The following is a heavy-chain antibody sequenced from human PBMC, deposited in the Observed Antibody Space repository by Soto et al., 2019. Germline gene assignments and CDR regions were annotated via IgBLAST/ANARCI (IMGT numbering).Heavy chain of an antibody. V-gene: IGHV1-69*04. Sequence: ASVKVSCKASGGTFSSYTISWVRQAPGQGLEWMGRIIPILGIANYAQKFQGRVTITADKSTSTAYMELSSLRSEDTAVYYCARDPGLGHPFDYWGQGTLVTVSS. CDR1: GGTFSSYT. D-gene: IGHD6-6*01. CDR3: ARDPGLGHPFDY. CDR2: IIPILGIA. J-gene: IGHJ4*02.